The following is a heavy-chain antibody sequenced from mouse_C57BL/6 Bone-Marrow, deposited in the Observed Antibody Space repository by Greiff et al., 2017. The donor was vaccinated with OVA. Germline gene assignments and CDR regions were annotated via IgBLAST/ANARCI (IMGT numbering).Heavy chain of an antibody. D-gene: IGHD2-4*01. V-gene: IGHV1-64*01. CDR2: IHPSSGST. CDR1: GYTFTSYW. Sequence: QVQLQQPGAELVKPGASVKLSCKASGYTFTSYWMHWVKQRPGHGLEWIGMIHPSSGSTNYNEKFKSKATLTVDKSSSTAYMQLSSLTSEDSAVYCCARPKMDYDYDMDYWGQGTTVTVSS. J-gene: IGHJ4*01. CDR3: ARPKMDYDYDMDY.